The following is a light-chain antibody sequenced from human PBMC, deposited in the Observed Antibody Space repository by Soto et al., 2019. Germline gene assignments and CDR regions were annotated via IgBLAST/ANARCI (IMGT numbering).Light chain of an antibody. CDR1: QSVSNRY. CDR2: GIS. V-gene: IGKV3-20*01. CDR3: QQYSSLPHT. Sequence: ESVLTQSPGTLSLSPGERATLSRRASQSVSNRYFAWYQQKPGQAPRLLIYGISSRATGIPDRFSGSGSGTDFTLTISRLEPEDFVVYYCQQYSSLPHTFGQGTKLEVK. J-gene: IGKJ2*01.